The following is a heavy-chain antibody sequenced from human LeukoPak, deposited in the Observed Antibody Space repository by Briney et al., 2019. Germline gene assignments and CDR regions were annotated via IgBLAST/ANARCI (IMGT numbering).Heavy chain of an antibody. CDR2: ISGSGGST. V-gene: IGHV3-23*01. CDR1: GFIFSSYA. CDR3: AKDRSCTTDVGHGDFDY. D-gene: IGHD2-8*01. Sequence: PGGSLRLSCAASGFIFSSYAMCWVRQAPGKGLEWVSTISGSGGSTYYADSVKGRFTISRDNSKNTVYLQMNSLRAEDTAVYYCAKDRSCTTDVGHGDFDYWRQGTLVTVSS. J-gene: IGHJ4*02.